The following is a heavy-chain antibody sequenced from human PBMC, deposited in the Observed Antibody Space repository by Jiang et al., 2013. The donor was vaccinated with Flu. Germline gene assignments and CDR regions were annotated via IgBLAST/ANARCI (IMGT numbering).Heavy chain of an antibody. CDR2: IYWDDDK. Sequence: EWLAIIYWDDDKNYSPSLKSRLSIIKDSSKNQVILIMTNMDPVDTGTYYCARQTSTFAQLWLTGVFDFWGQGTMVTVSS. J-gene: IGHJ3*01. D-gene: IGHD5-18*01. V-gene: IGHV2-5*02. CDR3: ARQTSTFAQLWLTGVFDF.